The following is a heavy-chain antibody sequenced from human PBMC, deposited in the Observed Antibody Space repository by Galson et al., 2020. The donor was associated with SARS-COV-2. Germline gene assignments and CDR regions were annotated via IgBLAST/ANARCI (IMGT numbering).Heavy chain of an antibody. CDR2: IKQDGSEK. V-gene: IGHV3-7*01. D-gene: IGHD3-22*01. Sequence: GESLKISCAASGFTFSSYWMSWVRQAPGKGLEWVANIKQDGSEKYYVDSVKGRFTISRDNAKNSLYLQMNSLRAEDTAVYYCAGTYYYDSSGYYYGAFDIWGQGTMVTVSS. CDR1: GFTFSSYW. J-gene: IGHJ3*02. CDR3: AGTYYYDSSGYYYGAFDI.